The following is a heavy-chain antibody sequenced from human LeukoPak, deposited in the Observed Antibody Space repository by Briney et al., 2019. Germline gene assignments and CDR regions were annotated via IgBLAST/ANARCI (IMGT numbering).Heavy chain of an antibody. CDR2: FDPGDGET. J-gene: IGHJ4*02. V-gene: IGHV1-24*01. CDR3: ATGIAVAGYYFDY. CDR1: GYTLTELS. D-gene: IGHD6-19*01. Sequence: ASVKVSCKVSGYTLTELSMHWVRQAPGKGLEWMGGFDPGDGETIYAQKFQGRVTMTEDTSTDTAYMELSSLRSEDTAVYYCATGIAVAGYYFDYWGQGTLVTVSS.